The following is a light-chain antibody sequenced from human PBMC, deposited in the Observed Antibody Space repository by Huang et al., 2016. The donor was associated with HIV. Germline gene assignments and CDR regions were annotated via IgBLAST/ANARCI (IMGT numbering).Light chain of an antibody. V-gene: IGKV3-11*01. J-gene: IGKJ5*01. CDR3: QQRSNWPPA. CDR1: QSVSSY. Sequence: EIVLTQSPATLSLSPVERATLSCRASQSVSSYLAWYQQKPGQAPRLLIYDAYTRATGIPARFSGSGSGTDFTLTISSLEPEDFAVYYCQQRSNWPPAFGQGTRLEIK. CDR2: DAY.